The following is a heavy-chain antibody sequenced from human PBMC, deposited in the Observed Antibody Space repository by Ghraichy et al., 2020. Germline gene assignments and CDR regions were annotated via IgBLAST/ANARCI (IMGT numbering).Heavy chain of an antibody. Sequence: SETLSLTCSVSGDSIISSSYYWDWIRQPPGKGLEWIGSIYYNGTTYYSPPLKTRVTVSIDTSKNQFSLRLNSVTATDTAVYYCARRAGGYQYFYGLDVWGQGTTVIVSS. D-gene: IGHD2-15*01. J-gene: IGHJ6*02. CDR1: GDSIISSSYY. V-gene: IGHV4-39*01. CDR3: ARRAGGYQYFYGLDV. CDR2: IYYNGTT.